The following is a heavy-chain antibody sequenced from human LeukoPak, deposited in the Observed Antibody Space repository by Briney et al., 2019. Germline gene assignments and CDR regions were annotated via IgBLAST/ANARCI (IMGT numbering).Heavy chain of an antibody. CDR3: ARVDYGSGSSPLFDY. CDR2: IYYSGST. J-gene: IGHJ4*02. V-gene: IGHV4-59*01. D-gene: IGHD3-10*01. CDR1: GGSISSYY. Sequence: SETLSLTCTVSGGSISSYYWSWLRQPPGKGLEWIGYIYYSGSTNYNPSLKSRVTISVDTSKNQFSPKLSSVTAADTAVYYCARVDYGSGSSPLFDYWGQGTLVTVSS.